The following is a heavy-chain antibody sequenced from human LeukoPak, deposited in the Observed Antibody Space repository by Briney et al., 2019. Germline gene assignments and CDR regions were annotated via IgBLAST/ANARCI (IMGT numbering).Heavy chain of an antibody. D-gene: IGHD2-2*01. CDR2: ISYDGSNK. V-gene: IGHV3-30-3*01. Sequence: PGGSLRLSCAASGFTFSSYAMHWVRQAPGKGLEWVAVISYDGSNKYYADSVKGRFTISRDNSKNTLYLQMNGLRVEDTAVYYCAKGPGGCSSTSCYSDYWGQGTLVTVSS. J-gene: IGHJ4*02. CDR1: GFTFSSYA. CDR3: AKGPGGCSSTSCYSDY.